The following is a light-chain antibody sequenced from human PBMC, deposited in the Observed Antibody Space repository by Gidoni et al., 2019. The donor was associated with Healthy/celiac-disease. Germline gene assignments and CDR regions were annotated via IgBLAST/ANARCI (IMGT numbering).Light chain of an antibody. CDR3: CSYAGSSTFV. CDR1: SSDVGSYNL. V-gene: IGLV2-23*03. J-gene: IGLJ2*01. CDR2: EGS. Sequence: SALTHPAPVAGAPGQSITLSCTGTSSDVGSYNLVSWYQQHPGQAPKLMIYEGSKRPSGVSNRFSASKSGNTASLTISGLQAEDEAAYYCCSYAGSSTFVFGGGTKLTVL.